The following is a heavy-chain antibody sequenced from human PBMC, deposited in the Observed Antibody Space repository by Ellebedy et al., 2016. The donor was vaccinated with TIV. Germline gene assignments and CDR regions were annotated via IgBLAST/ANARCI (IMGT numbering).Heavy chain of an antibody. CDR3: ARLYCTTTSCYFDY. D-gene: IGHD2-2*01. CDR2: IDPSDFET. CDR1: GYIFVNYW. Sequence: GRSLRLSXQRSGYIFVNYWITWVRQKPGKGLEWMGRIDPSDFETNYSPSFQGHVTIPRDKSIRTAYLQWTSLKASDTAMYFCARLYCTTTSCYFDYWGQGTLVTVSS. V-gene: IGHV5-10-1*01. J-gene: IGHJ4*02.